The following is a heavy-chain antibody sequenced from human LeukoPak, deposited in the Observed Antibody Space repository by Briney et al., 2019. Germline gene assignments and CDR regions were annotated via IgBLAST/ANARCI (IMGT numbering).Heavy chain of an antibody. Sequence: ASVKVSCKASGYTFTSYGISWVRQAPGQGLEWMGWISAYNGNTNYAQKLQGRVTMTTDTSTSTAYMELRSLRSDDTAVYYCARVYYDSSGYYYFRAFDNWAQGTMVTVSS. J-gene: IGHJ3*02. D-gene: IGHD3-22*01. CDR2: ISAYNGNT. V-gene: IGHV1-18*01. CDR1: GYTFTSYG. CDR3: ARVYYDSSGYYYFRAFDN.